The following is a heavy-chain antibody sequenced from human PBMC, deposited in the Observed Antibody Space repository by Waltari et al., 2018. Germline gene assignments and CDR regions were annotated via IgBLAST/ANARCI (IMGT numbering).Heavy chain of an antibody. V-gene: IGHV4-39*01. J-gene: IGHJ5*02. Sequence: QLRLQESGPGLVKPSDTLSLTCTVSGGSISSTNYYWGGIRQPPGTGLEWIGSIYYSGNTYYNPSLKSRVTMSADTSKNQFSLKLSSVTAADTAVYYCARHQDWVVVSATWFDPWGQGTLVTVSS. CDR1: GGSISSTNYY. CDR2: IYYSGNT. CDR3: ARHQDWVVVSATWFDP. D-gene: IGHD2-21*02.